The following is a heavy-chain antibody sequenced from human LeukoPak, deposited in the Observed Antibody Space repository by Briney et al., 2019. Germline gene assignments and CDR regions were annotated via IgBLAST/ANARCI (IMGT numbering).Heavy chain of an antibody. CDR2: MNPNSGDT. Sequence: ALMKVSCKASGYTVTSYDINWVRQATGQGLEWMGWMNPNSGDTGYAQKFQGRVTMTTDTSTSTAYMELSSLISEDTAVYYCARGGAGSIGMLFQHWGQGTLVTVSS. CDR3: ARGGAGSIGMLFQH. V-gene: IGHV1-8*01. CDR1: GYTVTSYD. D-gene: IGHD1-26*01. J-gene: IGHJ1*01.